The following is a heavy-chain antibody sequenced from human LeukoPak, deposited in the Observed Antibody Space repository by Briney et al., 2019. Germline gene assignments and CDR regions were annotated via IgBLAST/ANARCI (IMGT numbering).Heavy chain of an antibody. CDR3: ARGRYYDSGGYDEAFDI. V-gene: IGHV1-69*04. Sequence: SVKVSCKVSGGTFSNYAINWVRQAPGQGLEWVGRIIPILGLANYAQKFQDRVIISADKSASTGHMELRSLRSDDTAVYYCARGRYYDSGGYDEAFDIWGQGTAVTVSS. CDR1: GGTFSNYA. CDR2: IIPILGLA. J-gene: IGHJ3*02. D-gene: IGHD3-22*01.